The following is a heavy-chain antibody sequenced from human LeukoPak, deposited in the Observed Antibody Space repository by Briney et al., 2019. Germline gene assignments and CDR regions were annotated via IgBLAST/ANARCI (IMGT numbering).Heavy chain of an antibody. J-gene: IGHJ5*02. Sequence: PGGSLRLSCAASGFTSSSYWMHWVRQVPGKGLVWVSRISGDGTARNYADSVKGRFTISRDDAKNTVDLQMNSLRGEDTAAYYCVRGRGSYGWFDPWGQGTLVTVSS. D-gene: IGHD3-10*01. V-gene: IGHV3-74*01. CDR3: VRGRGSYGWFDP. CDR1: GFTSSSYW. CDR2: ISGDGTAR.